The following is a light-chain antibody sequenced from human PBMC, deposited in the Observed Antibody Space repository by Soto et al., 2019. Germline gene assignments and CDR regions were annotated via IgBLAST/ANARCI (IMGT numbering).Light chain of an antibody. CDR3: QQRHMWPIT. CDR1: QSFRGL. V-gene: IGKV3-11*01. J-gene: IGKJ5*01. CDR2: DAY. Sequence: EVVLTQSPVTLSLSPWEIATLSCRASQSFRGLLACYQQKPGQAPRLLIYDAYNRATGIPPRFSGSVSGTDFTLTISSLEPEDSAVYYCQQRHMWPITFGQGTRLEIK.